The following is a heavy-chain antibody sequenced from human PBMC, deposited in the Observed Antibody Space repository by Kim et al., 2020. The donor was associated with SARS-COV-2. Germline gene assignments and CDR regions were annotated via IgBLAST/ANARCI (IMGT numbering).Heavy chain of an antibody. Sequence: SETLSLTCTVSGGSIISGGYYWSWIRQHPGKGLEWIGYIYYSGSTYYNPSLKSRVTISVDTSKNQFSLKLSSVTAADTAVYYCARVIGALLHFDLWGHGTLVTVSS. CDR3: ARVIGALLHFDL. CDR2: IYYSGST. J-gene: IGHJ2*01. V-gene: IGHV4-31*03. D-gene: IGHD2-15*01. CDR1: GGSIISGGYY.